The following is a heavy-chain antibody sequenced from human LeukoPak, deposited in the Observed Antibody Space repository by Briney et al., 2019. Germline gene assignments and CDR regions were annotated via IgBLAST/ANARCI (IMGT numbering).Heavy chain of an antibody. V-gene: IGHV4-39*07. CDR1: GGSISSSSFY. J-gene: IGHJ5*02. CDR2: IYYTGST. D-gene: IGHD3-16*01. Sequence: PSETLSLTCTVSGGSISSSSFYWAWIRQPPGKGLEWIGSIYYTGSTYYNPSLKSRVTMSVDTSKNQFSLKLSSVTAADTAVYYCARDSMITFGGVLWFDPWGQGTLVTVSS. CDR3: ARDSMITFGGVLWFDP.